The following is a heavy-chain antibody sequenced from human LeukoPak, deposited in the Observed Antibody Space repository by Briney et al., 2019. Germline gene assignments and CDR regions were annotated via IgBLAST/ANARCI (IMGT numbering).Heavy chain of an antibody. V-gene: IGHV3-30-3*01. CDR2: ISYDGSNK. D-gene: IGHD4-17*01. J-gene: IGHJ4*02. CDR3: ARELPYGDYVFDY. CDR1: GFTFSSYA. Sequence: GGSLRLSCAASGFTFSSYAMHWVRQAPGKGLEWVAVISYDGSNKYYADSVKGRFTISRDNSKNTLYLQVNSLRAEDTAVYYCARELPYGDYVFDYWGQGTLVTVSS.